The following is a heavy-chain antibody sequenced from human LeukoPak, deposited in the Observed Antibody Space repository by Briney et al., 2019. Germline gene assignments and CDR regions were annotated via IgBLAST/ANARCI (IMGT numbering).Heavy chain of an antibody. J-gene: IGHJ4*02. D-gene: IGHD2-15*01. CDR2: INHSGST. Sequence: GSLRLSCAASGFTFSDFGMNWVRQPPGKGLEWIGEINHSGSTNYNPSLKSRVTISVDTSKNQFSLKLSSVTAADTAVYYCARDGSIVVVVAAIPRRSGFDYWGQGTLVTVSS. CDR3: ARDGSIVVVVAAIPRRSGFDY. V-gene: IGHV4-34*01. CDR1: GFTFSDFG.